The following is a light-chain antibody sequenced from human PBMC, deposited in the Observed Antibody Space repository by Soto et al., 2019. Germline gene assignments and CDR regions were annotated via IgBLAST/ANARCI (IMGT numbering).Light chain of an antibody. V-gene: IGKV3-15*01. CDR1: QSVSSN. CDR3: QQYNKWPPT. Sequence: EIVMTQSPATLSVSPGERATLSCRASQSVSSNLAWFQQKPGQAPRLLIYGASTRDTGISARFSGSGSGTEFTLTISSLQSGDFAVYHCQQYNKWPPTFGQGTKVDTK. CDR2: GAS. J-gene: IGKJ1*01.